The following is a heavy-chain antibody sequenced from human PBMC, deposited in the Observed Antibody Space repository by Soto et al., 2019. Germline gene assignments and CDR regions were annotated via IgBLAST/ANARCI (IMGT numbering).Heavy chain of an antibody. D-gene: IGHD3-3*01. Sequence: EVQLLESGGCLVQPGGSLRLSCAASGFTFSSYAMSWIRQAPGKGRERVSAISGSGGITYYADSVKGRFTISRDNSKNTLYLQLNNLRAEDTAVYYGAKDGSRGTIFGVAPGWFDSWGQGTLVTVSS. CDR2: ISGSGGIT. CDR1: GFTFSSYA. J-gene: IGHJ5*01. V-gene: IGHV3-23*01. CDR3: AKDGSRGTIFGVAPGWFDS.